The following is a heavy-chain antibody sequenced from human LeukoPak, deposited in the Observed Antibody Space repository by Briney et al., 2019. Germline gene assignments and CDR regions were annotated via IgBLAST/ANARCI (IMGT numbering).Heavy chain of an antibody. CDR3: ARDRSGSYYNGPDAFDI. CDR1: GFTFSSYR. J-gene: IGHJ3*02. Sequence: GGSLRLSCAASGFTFSSYRMNWVRQAPGKGLEWVSYISSSSSTIYYADSVKGRFTISRDNAKNSLYLQMNSLRAEDTAVYYCARDRSGSYYNGPDAFDIWGQGTMVTVSS. V-gene: IGHV3-48*01. CDR2: ISSSSSTI. D-gene: IGHD3-10*01.